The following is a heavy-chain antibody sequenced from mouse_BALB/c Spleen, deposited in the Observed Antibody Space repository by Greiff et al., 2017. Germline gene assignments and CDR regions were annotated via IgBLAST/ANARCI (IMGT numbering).Heavy chain of an antibody. D-gene: IGHD1-1*01. CDR2: IDPSDSET. CDR1: GYSFTSYW. V-gene: IGHV1S126*01. J-gene: IGHJ4*01. Sequence: QVQLQQSGPQLVRPGASVKISCKASGYSFTSYWMHWVKQRPGQGLEWIGMIDPSDSETRLNQKFKDKATLTVDKSSSTAYMQLSSPTSEDSEVYYCARHYYGHYYAMDYWGQGTSVTVSS. CDR3: ARHYYGHYYAMDY.